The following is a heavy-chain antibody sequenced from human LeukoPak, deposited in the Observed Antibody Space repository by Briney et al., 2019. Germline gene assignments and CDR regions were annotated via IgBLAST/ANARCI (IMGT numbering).Heavy chain of an antibody. CDR2: IYSGGST. J-gene: IGHJ4*02. D-gene: IGHD6-13*01. CDR3: ARGAYSSSWYFDY. V-gene: IGHV3-53*01. Sequence: GGSLRLSCAASGFTVSSNYMSWVRQAPGKGLEWVSVIYSGGSTYYADSVKGRFTISRDNSKNTLFLQVNSLRAEGTAVYYCARGAYSSSWYFDYWGQGTLVTVSS. CDR1: GFTVSSNY.